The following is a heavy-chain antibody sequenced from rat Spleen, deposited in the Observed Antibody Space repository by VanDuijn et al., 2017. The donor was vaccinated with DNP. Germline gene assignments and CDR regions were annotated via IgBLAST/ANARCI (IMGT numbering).Heavy chain of an antibody. CDR3: IRWNSGHFDY. Sequence: EVQLVESGGGLVQPGRSLKLSCAASGFSFSYYYMAWVRQAPTKGLEWVAYIGSDGYAPYYGDSVKGRFAISRDNAKSTLYLQMNSLRSADMATYYCIRWNSGHFDYWGQGVMVTVSS. V-gene: IGHV5-22*01. CDR2: IGSDGYAP. D-gene: IGHD4-3*01. CDR1: GFSFSYYY. J-gene: IGHJ2*01.